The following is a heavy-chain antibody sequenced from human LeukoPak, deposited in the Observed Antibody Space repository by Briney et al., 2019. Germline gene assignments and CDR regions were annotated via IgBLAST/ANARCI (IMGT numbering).Heavy chain of an antibody. CDR1: GGSISTSNW. V-gene: IGHV4-4*02. CDR3: VKAAVAVDY. Sequence: SETLSLTCTVSGGSISTSNWWNWVRQPPGKGLQWIGEIYHSGSTNYNPSLKSRVTISLDKSKNLFSLRLTSVTAADAAVYYCVKAAVAVDYWGQGTLVTVSS. D-gene: IGHD6-19*01. J-gene: IGHJ4*02. CDR2: IYHSGST.